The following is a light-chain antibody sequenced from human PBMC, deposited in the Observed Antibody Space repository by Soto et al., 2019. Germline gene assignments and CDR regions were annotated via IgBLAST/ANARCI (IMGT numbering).Light chain of an antibody. CDR1: NSNIGAGYD. CDR2: GNI. V-gene: IGLV1-40*01. J-gene: IGLJ2*01. CDR3: HSFDSRLIGLL. Sequence: QSVLTQPPSVTGAPGQRVTISCTGSNSNIGAGYDVHWYRQFPGTAPKLLIYGNINRPSGVPDRFSGSKSGTSASLAITGLQAEDDAHYYCHSFDSRLIGLLFGGGTKLTVL.